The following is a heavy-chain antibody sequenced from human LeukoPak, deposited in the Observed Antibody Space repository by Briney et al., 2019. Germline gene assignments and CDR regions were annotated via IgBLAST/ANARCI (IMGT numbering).Heavy chain of an antibody. D-gene: IGHD2-2*01. CDR3: AKDGPSRQPVVPAAVDY. V-gene: IGHV3-30*18. CDR2: ISYDGRNK. CDR1: GFTFSSYG. J-gene: IGHJ4*02. Sequence: GGSLTLSCAASGFTFSSYGMHWVRQAPGKGLEWVADISYDGRNKYYVDSVKGRFTMSRDNSKNTLYLQMNSLRAEDTAVYYCAKDGPSRQPVVPAAVDYWGQGTLVTVSS.